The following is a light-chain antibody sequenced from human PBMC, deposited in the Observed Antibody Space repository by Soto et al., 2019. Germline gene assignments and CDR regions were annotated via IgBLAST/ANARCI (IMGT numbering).Light chain of an antibody. V-gene: IGKV1-5*03. J-gene: IGKJ1*01. CDR2: QAA. Sequence: DIQMTQSPSTLSASVGDRVIITCRASQNINSWLAWYQQKPGKAPKLLINQAATLEAGGPPTFSGSGSGTEFTLTISSVQHDDFATNYCQHDNDFSWTFGQGTKV. CDR1: QNINSW. CDR3: QHDNDFSWT.